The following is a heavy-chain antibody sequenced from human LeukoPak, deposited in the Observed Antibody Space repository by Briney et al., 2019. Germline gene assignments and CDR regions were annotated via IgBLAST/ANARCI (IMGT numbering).Heavy chain of an antibody. Sequence: PGGSLRLTCTASGFTQSKYWMSWVRHTPEKGLEWVANIKQDESEKVYMDSVKGRYTISRDNAKSSLYLQMSGLRADDTAVYYCARDPYSSTWSYGMDIWGQGTTVTVSS. J-gene: IGHJ6*02. CDR3: ARDPYSSTWSYGMDI. CDR1: GFTQSKYW. D-gene: IGHD6-13*01. CDR2: IKQDESEK. V-gene: IGHV3-7*05.